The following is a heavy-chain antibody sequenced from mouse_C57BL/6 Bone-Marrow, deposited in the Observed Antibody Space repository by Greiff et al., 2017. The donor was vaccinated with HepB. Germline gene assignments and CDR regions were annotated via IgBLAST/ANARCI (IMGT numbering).Heavy chain of an antibody. J-gene: IGHJ3*01. V-gene: IGHV3-6*01. CDR1: GYSITSGYY. D-gene: IGHD2-3*01. CDR2: ISYDGSN. Sequence: VQLQQSGPGLVKPSQSLSLTCSVTGYSITSGYYWNWIRQFPGNKLEWMGYISYDGSNNYNPSLKNRISITRDTSKNQFFLKLNSVTTEDTATYYCASYDGYYLWFAYWGQGTLVTVSA. CDR3: ASYDGYYLWFAY.